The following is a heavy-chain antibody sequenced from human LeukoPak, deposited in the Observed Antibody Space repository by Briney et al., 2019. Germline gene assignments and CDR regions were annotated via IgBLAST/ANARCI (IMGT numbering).Heavy chain of an antibody. CDR2: IIPIFGTA. Sequence: ASVKVSCKASGGTFSSYAISWVRQAPGQGLEWMGGIIPIFGTANYAQKFQGRVTITADESTSTAYMELSSLRSEDTAVYYCARASSSYYYTDVWGKGTTVTVSS. D-gene: IGHD6-13*01. V-gene: IGHV1-69*13. CDR3: ARASSSYYYTDV. J-gene: IGHJ6*03. CDR1: GGTFSSYA.